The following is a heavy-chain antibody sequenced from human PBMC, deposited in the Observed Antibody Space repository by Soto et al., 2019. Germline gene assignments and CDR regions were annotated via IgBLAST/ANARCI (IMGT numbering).Heavy chain of an antibody. J-gene: IGHJ4*02. Sequence: PGGSLRLSCAASGFTFSSYGMHWVRQAPGKGLGGVAVISYDGSNKYYADSVKGRFTISRDNSKNTLYLQMNSLRAEDTAVYYCAKAYQGIVVVFDYWGQGTLVTVSS. D-gene: IGHD3-22*01. V-gene: IGHV3-30*18. CDR3: AKAYQGIVVVFDY. CDR1: GFTFSSYG. CDR2: ISYDGSNK.